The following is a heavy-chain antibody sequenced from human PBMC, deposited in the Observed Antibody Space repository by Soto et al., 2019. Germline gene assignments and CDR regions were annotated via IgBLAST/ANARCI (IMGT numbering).Heavy chain of an antibody. J-gene: IGHJ4*02. CDR2: MNPNSGNT. Sequence: QVQLVQSGAEVKKPGASVKVSCKASGYTFTSYDINWVRQAPGQGLEWMGWMNPNSGNTGYAQTFQGRGTMTRNTSISTAYMELSRLRSEDTAVYYCAIDRERYDLTIYFDYWCQGTLVTVSS. D-gene: IGHD1-1*01. CDR3: AIDRERYDLTIYFDY. CDR1: GYTFTSYD. V-gene: IGHV1-8*01.